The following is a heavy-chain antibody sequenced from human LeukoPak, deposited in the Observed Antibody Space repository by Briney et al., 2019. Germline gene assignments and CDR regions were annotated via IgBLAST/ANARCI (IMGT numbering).Heavy chain of an antibody. J-gene: IGHJ4*02. CDR2: ISSSSGFI. CDR3: ARVSSITGTDDY. D-gene: IGHD1-20*01. CDR1: GFTFSSYS. Sequence: GGSLRLSCAASGFTFSSYSMDWVRQDPGKGLEWVSSISSSSGFIYYADSVKGRFTISRDNAKNSLYLQMNSLRAEDTAVYFCARVSSITGTDDYWGQGTLVTVSS. V-gene: IGHV3-21*01.